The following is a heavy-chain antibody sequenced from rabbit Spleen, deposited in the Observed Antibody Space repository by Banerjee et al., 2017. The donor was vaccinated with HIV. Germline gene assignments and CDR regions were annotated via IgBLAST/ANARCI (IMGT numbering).Heavy chain of an antibody. Sequence: QEQLVESGGGLVQPGGSLKLSCKASGFDFSRYGMSWVRQAPGKGLEWIGYIDPVFGITYYANWVNGRFSISRENAQNTVFLQMTSLTTADTATYFCARDGAGGSYFALWGPGTLVTVS. CDR2: IDPVFGIT. J-gene: IGHJ4*01. CDR3: ARDGAGGSYFAL. D-gene: IGHD8-1*01. V-gene: IGHV1S47*01. CDR1: GFDFSRYG.